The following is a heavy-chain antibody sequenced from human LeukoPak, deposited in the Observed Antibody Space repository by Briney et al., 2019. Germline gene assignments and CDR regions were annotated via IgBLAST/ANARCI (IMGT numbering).Heavy chain of an antibody. CDR1: GGSISSSSYY. J-gene: IGHJ4*02. D-gene: IGHD1-26*01. V-gene: IGHV4-39*07. CDR3: ARGPYSGSYYHFDY. Sequence: SETLSLTCTVSGGSISSSSYYWGWIRQPPGKGLEWIGEINHSGSTNYNPSLKSRVTISVDTSKNQFSLKLSSVTAADTAVYYCARGPYSGSYYHFDYWGQGTLVTVSS. CDR2: INHSGST.